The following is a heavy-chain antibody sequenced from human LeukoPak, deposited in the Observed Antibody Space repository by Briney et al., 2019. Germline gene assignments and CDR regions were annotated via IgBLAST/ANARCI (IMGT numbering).Heavy chain of an antibody. CDR1: GYTFTSNG. CDR2: IIPIFGTA. Sequence: ASVKVSCKASGYTFTSNGISWVRQAPGQGLEWMGGIIPIFGTANYAQKFQGRVTITADESTSTAYMELSSLRSEDTAVYYCAMITSVGRPAAHNGPYYYYMDVWGKGTTVTVSS. D-gene: IGHD2-2*01. J-gene: IGHJ6*03. CDR3: AMITSVGRPAAHNGPYYYYMDV. V-gene: IGHV1-69*13.